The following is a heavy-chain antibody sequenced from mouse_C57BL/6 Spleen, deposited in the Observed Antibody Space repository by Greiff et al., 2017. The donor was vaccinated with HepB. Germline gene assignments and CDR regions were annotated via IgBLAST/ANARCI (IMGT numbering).Heavy chain of an antibody. D-gene: IGHD2-10*01. Sequence: VQLQQSGPELVKPGASVKISCKASGYTFTDYYMNWVKQSHGKSLEWIGDINPNNGGTSYNQKFKGKATLTVDKSSSTAYMELRSLTSEDSAVYYCALQNYYAMDYWGQGTSVTVSS. CDR3: ALQNYYAMDY. J-gene: IGHJ4*01. V-gene: IGHV1-26*01. CDR1: GYTFTDYY. CDR2: INPNNGGT.